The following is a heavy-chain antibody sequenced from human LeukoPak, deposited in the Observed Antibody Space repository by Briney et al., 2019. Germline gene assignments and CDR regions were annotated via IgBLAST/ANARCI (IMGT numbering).Heavy chain of an antibody. D-gene: IGHD7-27*01. Sequence: SETLSLTCAVYGGSFSGYYWSWIRQPPGKGLEWIGEINHSGSTNYNPSLKSRVTISADTSKNQFSLKLYFVTAADTAVYYCATRKLGNDYWGQGTLVTVSS. V-gene: IGHV4-34*01. J-gene: IGHJ4*02. CDR2: INHSGST. CDR3: ATRKLGNDY. CDR1: GGSFSGYY.